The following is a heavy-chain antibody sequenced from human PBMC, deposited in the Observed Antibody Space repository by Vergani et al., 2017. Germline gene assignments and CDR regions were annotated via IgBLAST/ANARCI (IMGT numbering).Heavy chain of an antibody. CDR2: LRYDGSNK. CDR1: GFSFSSYV. J-gene: IGHJ5*02. CDR3: AKIPYSSSWYGDWFDP. Sequence: QVQLVESGGGVVQPRGSLRLSCAASGFSFSSYVMHWVRQAPGKGLEWVAFLRYDGSNKYYADSVKGRFTISRDNSKNTLYLEMNSLRAEDTAVYYCAKIPYSSSWYGDWFDPWGQGTLVTVSS. D-gene: IGHD6-13*01. V-gene: IGHV3-30*02.